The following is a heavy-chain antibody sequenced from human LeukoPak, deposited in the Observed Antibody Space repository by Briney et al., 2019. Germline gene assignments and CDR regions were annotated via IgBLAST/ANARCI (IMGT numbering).Heavy chain of an antibody. CDR2: IRYDGSNK. V-gene: IGHV3-30*02. Sequence: GGSLRLSCAASGFTFSRYGMHWVRQAPGKGLEWVAFIRYDGSNKDSADSAKGRFTISRDNSKNTLFLEMNSLRAEDTAVYYCVQDNVGSGWPFDCWGQGTLVTVSS. D-gene: IGHD6-19*01. CDR3: VQDNVGSGWPFDC. CDR1: GFTFSRYG. J-gene: IGHJ4*02.